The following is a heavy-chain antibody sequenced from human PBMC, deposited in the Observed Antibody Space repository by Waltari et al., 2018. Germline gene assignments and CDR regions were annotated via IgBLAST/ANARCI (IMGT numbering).Heavy chain of an antibody. CDR1: GAASPKHSW. D-gene: IGHD3-3*02. J-gene: IGHJ4*02. V-gene: IGHV4-4*02. Sequence: QVQLHESGPGLVKPSGTLTLKCAVSGAASPKHSWWGWVRLPPGKRLEWIGEVFDYGTTNFNPSLRSRLNISSDKSKNEFSLRLTAVTVADTAFYYCARRHSWTGYEDWGQGILVTVS. CDR2: VFDYGTT. CDR3: ARRHSWTGYED.